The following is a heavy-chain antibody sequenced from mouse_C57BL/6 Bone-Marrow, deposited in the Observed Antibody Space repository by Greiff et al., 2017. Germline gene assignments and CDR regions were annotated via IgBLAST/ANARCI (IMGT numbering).Heavy chain of an antibody. V-gene: IGHV6-6*01. CDR2: IRNKANNHAT. Sequence: EVKLVESGGGLVQPGGSMKLSCAASGFTFSDAWMDWVRQSPEKGLEWVAEIRNKANNHATYYAESVKGRFTISIEESNSSVYLQMNSLRAEDTGIYYCTRHHYCGSSYASWFAYWGQGTLVTVSA. CDR3: TRHHYCGSSYASWFAY. CDR1: GFTFSDAW. J-gene: IGHJ3*01. D-gene: IGHD1-1*01.